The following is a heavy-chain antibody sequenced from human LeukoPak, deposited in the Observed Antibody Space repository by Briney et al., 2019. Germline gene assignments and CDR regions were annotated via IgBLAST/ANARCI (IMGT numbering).Heavy chain of an antibody. Sequence: PGGSLRLSCAASGFNVSSKYMSRVPQAPGQGLKWLSIIYSGGSTYYANSVKGRFTISRDNSKSTLYLQMNSLRVDDSAVYYCTRGDAAMVKSLNYWGQGTLVTVSS. CDR2: IYSGGST. V-gene: IGHV3-53*01. CDR3: TRGDAAMVKSLNY. D-gene: IGHD5-18*01. CDR1: GFNVSSKY. J-gene: IGHJ4*02.